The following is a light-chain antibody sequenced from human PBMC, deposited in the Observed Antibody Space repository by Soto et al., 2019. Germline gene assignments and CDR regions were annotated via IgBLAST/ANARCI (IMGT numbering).Light chain of an antibody. Sequence: DIQMTQSPSSVSASVGDRVTITCRASQGISSWLDWYQQKPGKAPKLLIYAASSLQSGVPSRFSGSGSGTDFTLTISSLQPEDFATYYCQQANSFPFTFGRGTRLEIK. J-gene: IGKJ5*01. V-gene: IGKV1-12*01. CDR1: QGISSW. CDR3: QQANSFPFT. CDR2: AAS.